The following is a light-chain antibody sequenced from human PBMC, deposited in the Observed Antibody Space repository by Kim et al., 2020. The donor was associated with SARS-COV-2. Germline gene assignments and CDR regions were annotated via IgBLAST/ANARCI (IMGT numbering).Light chain of an antibody. CDR3: QQYGSSPRT. J-gene: IGKJ1*01. Sequence: SPGERATLSCRATQSVSSDYLAWYQQKAGQSPRLLIYGASRRATGIPDRFSGRGSERDFTLTISRLEPEDFAIYFCQQYGSSPRTFGQGTKVEIK. V-gene: IGKV3-20*01. CDR2: GAS. CDR1: QSVSSDY.